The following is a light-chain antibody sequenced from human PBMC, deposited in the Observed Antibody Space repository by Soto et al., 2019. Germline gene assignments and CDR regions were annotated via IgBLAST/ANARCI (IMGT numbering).Light chain of an antibody. J-gene: IGLJ1*01. V-gene: IGLV2-14*01. CDR3: LSKTSTISYV. Sequence: QSVLTQPSSLSVSPGQPIAVAFPGTTSDVGGYNYVSWYQQHPGKVPKLLIHEVSNRPSGVSNRFSGSKSGNTASLTISGLQAEDEADYYCLSKTSTISYVFGTGTKVTVL. CDR2: EVS. CDR1: TSDVGGYNY.